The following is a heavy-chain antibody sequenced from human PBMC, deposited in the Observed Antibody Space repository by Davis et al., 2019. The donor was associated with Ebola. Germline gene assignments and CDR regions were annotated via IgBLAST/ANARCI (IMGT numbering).Heavy chain of an antibody. D-gene: IGHD1-1*01. V-gene: IGHV1-69*04. CDR2: IIPVVDTK. J-gene: IGHJ4*02. Sequence: AASVKVSCKTSGGTFTNYAVNWVRRAPGQGLEWMGRIIPVVDTKDYAQKFQGRVTLTADKATNTAYMELSGLRFDDTAVYYCARAQFPTTSDHWGQGTLVTVSS. CDR3: ARAQFPTTSDH. CDR1: GGTFTNYA.